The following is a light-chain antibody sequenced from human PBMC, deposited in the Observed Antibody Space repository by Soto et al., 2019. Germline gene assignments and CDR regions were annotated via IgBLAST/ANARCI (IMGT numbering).Light chain of an antibody. CDR1: QSVSSY. Sequence: VLTQSPATLSLSPGERATLSCRASQSVSSYLAWYQQKPGQAPRLLIYDTSNRATGIPARFSGSGSGTEFTLTISSLEPEDFAIYYCQQRTNWPFTFGGGTKVEIK. CDR3: QQRTNWPFT. CDR2: DTS. V-gene: IGKV3-11*01. J-gene: IGKJ4*01.